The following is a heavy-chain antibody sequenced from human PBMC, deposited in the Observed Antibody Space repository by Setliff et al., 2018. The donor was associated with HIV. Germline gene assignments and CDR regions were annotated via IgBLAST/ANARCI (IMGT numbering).Heavy chain of an antibody. CDR1: GYTFAGYG. CDR2: IRSKANNYAT. J-gene: IGHJ4*02. D-gene: IGHD1-26*01. Sequence: KVSCKASGYTFAGYGIHWVRQAPGQGLEWVGRIRSKANNYATEYGASVKGRFIISRDDLKNMAYLQMNSLRTEDTAIYYCTRHRGSFDYWGLGTLVTVSS. V-gene: IGHV3-73*01. CDR3: TRHRGSFDY.